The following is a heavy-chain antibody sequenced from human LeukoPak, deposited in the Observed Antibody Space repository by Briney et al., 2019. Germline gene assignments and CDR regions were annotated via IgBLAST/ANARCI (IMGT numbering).Heavy chain of an antibody. Sequence: GASVKVSCKASGYTFTGYYMHWVRQAPGQGLEWMGWINPNSGGTNYAQKFQGRVTMTRDTSISTAYMELSRLRSDDTAVYYCAREALPSLYNWFDPWGQGTLVTVSS. D-gene: IGHD1-26*01. CDR1: GYTFTGYY. CDR3: AREALPSLYNWFDP. J-gene: IGHJ5*02. V-gene: IGHV1-2*02. CDR2: INPNSGGT.